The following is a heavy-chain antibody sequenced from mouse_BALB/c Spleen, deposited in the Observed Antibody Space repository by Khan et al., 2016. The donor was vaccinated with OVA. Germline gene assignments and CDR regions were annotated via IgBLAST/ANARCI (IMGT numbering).Heavy chain of an antibody. Sequence: QIQLVQSGPELKKPGETVKISCKASGYTFTNYGMNWVKQAPGKALKWMGWISTYTGEPTYADDFKGRFAFSLETSASTAYLQINNLKNEDTATXFWTRPPHFSYVLVYWGQGTSVTVSS. CDR1: GYTFTNYG. V-gene: IGHV9-3-1*01. CDR3: TRPPHFSYVLVY. J-gene: IGHJ4*01. CDR2: ISTYTGEP.